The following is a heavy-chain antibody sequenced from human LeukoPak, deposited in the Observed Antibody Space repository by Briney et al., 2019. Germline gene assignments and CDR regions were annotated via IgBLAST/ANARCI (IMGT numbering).Heavy chain of an antibody. D-gene: IGHD3-3*01. J-gene: IGHJ5*02. V-gene: IGHV1-18*01. CDR3: ARDLRDTYYDFWSGYYHWFDP. CDR1: GYTFTSYG. CDR2: ISACNGNT. Sequence: ASVKVSCKASGYTFTSYGISWVRQAPGQGLEWMGWISACNGNTNYAQKLQSRVTMTTDTSTSTAYMELRSLRSDDTAVYYCARDLRDTYYDFWSGYYHWFDPWGQGTLVTVSS.